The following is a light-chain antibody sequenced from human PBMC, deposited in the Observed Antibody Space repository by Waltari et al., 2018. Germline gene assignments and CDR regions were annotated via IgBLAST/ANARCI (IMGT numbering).Light chain of an antibody. Sequence: QSVLTPPPSVSAAPGQKVTIPCPGSSLTIGNNDVSWYQQLPGAAPKLPIYDSHKRPSGIPDRFSGSKSGTSATLGITGLQTGDEADYYCGTWDSSLSAWVFGGGTKLTVL. CDR3: GTWDSSLSAWV. V-gene: IGLV1-51*01. CDR1: SLTIGNND. J-gene: IGLJ3*02. CDR2: DSH.